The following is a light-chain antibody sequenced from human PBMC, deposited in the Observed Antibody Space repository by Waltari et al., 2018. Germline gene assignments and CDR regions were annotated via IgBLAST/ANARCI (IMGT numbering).Light chain of an antibody. CDR2: AAS. CDR3: QQYLSLPYT. Sequence: TCQADQDIGNYLNWYQQKPGKAPNLLIHAASNLEGGVPSRFSGRGSGTHFSFTISSLQPGDFATYYCQQYLSLPYTFGQGTILDI. V-gene: IGKV1-33*01. CDR1: QDIGNY. J-gene: IGKJ2*01.